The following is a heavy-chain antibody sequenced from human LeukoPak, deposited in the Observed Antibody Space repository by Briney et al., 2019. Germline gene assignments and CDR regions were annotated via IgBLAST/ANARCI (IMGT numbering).Heavy chain of an antibody. CDR2: IYYSGST. CDR3: ARDLQVTVNPE. V-gene: IGHV4-59*12. CDR1: GGSISSYY. J-gene: IGHJ4*02. Sequence: PSETLSLTCTVSGGSISSYYWSWIRQPPGKGLEWIGYIYYSGSTNYNPSLKSRVTISVDTSKNQFSLKLSSVTAADTAVYYCARDLQVTVNPEWGQGTLVTVSS. D-gene: IGHD3-22*01.